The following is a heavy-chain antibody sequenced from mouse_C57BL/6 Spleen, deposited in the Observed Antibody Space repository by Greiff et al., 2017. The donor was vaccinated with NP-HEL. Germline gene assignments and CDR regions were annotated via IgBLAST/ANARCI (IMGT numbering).Heavy chain of an antibody. J-gene: IGHJ3*01. CDR1: GYTFTDHT. Sequence: VKLVESDAELVKPGASVKISCKVSGYTFTDHTIHWMKQRPEQGLEWIGYIYPRDGSTKYNEKFKGKATLTADKSSSTAYMQLNSLTSEDSAVYFCARGGALLLLWCAYWGQGTLVTVSA. D-gene: IGHD1-1*01. CDR2: IYPRDGST. CDR3: ARGGALLLLWCAY. V-gene: IGHV1-78*01.